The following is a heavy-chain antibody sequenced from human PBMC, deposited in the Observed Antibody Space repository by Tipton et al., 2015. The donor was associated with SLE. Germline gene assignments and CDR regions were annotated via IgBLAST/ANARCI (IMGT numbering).Heavy chain of an antibody. CDR1: GRSFIGSY. CDR3: AREMQAEWCFYGMDV. V-gene: IGHV4-34*01. CDR2: INYSGST. Sequence: LRLSCAVYGRSFIGSYWTWIRQPPGKGLEWIGEINYSGSTNYNPSLKSRVTISVDTSKNQVSLKVNSVTAEDTAVYYCAREMQAEWCFYGMDVWCQGTTVTVSS. D-gene: IGHD2-15*01. J-gene: IGHJ6*02.